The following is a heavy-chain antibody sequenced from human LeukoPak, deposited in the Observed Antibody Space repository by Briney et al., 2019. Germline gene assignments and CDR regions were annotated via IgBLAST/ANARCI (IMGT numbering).Heavy chain of an antibody. CDR2: ITWNSDDR. V-gene: IGHV3-9*01. CDR1: GFTFDDYA. Sequence: GGSLRLSCAASGFTFDDYAMHWVRQPPGKGLEWVAAITWNSDDRVYADSVKGRFTISRDNAQNSLYLQMNRLRPEDTALYYCAKGGPYYDYPTDSWGQGTLVTVSS. J-gene: IGHJ4*02. CDR3: AKGGPYYDYPTDS. D-gene: IGHD3-22*01.